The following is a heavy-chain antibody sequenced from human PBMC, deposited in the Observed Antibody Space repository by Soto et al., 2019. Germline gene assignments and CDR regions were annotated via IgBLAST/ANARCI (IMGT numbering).Heavy chain of an antibody. CDR1: GDTFNFYS. Sequence: QVQLVQSGAEVKRPGSSVKVSCKASGDTFNFYSINWVRQAPGLGLAWMGRVNPILSMSNYAQRFQGRVTMTADKSTSTAYIELGGLRSEDTAIYYCATSYGSGYRAFDFWCQGALVTVSS. J-gene: IGHJ4*02. V-gene: IGHV1-69*04. CDR3: ATSYGSGYRAFDF. CDR2: VNPILSMS. D-gene: IGHD3-10*01.